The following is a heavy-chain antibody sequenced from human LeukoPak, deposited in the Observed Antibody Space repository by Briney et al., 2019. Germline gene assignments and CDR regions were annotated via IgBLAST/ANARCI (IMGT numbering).Heavy chain of an antibody. Sequence: SETLSLTCTVSGGSISSSSYYWGWIRQPPGRGLEWIGSIYYSGSTYYNPSLKSRVTISVDTSKNQFSLKLSSVTAADTAVYYCARHQAGYSSGFTADYWGQGTLVTVSP. D-gene: IGHD6-19*01. CDR1: GGSISSSSYY. V-gene: IGHV4-39*01. CDR2: IYYSGST. J-gene: IGHJ4*02. CDR3: ARHQAGYSSGFTADY.